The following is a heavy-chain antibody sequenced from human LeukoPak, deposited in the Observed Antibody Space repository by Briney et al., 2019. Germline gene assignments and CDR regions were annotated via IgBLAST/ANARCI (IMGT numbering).Heavy chain of an antibody. CDR2: IYTSGST. CDR3: ASGIAAAFDY. Sequence: SETLSLTCTVSGGSISSGSYYWSWIRQPAGKGLEWIGRIYTSGSTNYNPSLKSRVTISVDTSKNQFSLKLSSVTAADTAVYYCASGIAAAFDYWGQGTLVTVSS. J-gene: IGHJ4*02. CDR1: GGSISSGSYY. V-gene: IGHV4-61*02. D-gene: IGHD6-13*01.